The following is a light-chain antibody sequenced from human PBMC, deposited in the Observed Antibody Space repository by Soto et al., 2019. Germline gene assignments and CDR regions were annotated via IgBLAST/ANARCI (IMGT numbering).Light chain of an antibody. CDR2: GVS. J-gene: IGLJ1*01. CDR3: ASYTASTTPYV. V-gene: IGLV2-14*01. Sequence: QSVLTQPASVSGSPGQSITISCTGTSSDVGDYNYVSWYQQYPGKAPKLMIYGVSNRPSGVSNRFSGSKSGNTASLTISGLQADDEATYYCASYTASTTPYVFGPGTKVTVL. CDR1: SSDVGDYNY.